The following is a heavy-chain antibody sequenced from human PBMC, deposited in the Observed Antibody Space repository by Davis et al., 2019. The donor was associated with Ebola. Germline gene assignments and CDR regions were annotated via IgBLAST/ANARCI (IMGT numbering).Heavy chain of an antibody. J-gene: IGHJ6*02. V-gene: IGHV3-53*01. Sequence: GSLRLSCAASAFTVSSTYMTRARHAPGMGLESVSVIYSGGNTKYADSVKGRLTVSRDNSKNTLFLQMDSLKAEDTAVYYCACVEALARVFNGMDVWDQGTTVTVSS. CDR1: AFTVSSTY. CDR2: IYSGGNT. D-gene: IGHD6-19*01. CDR3: ACVEALARVFNGMDV.